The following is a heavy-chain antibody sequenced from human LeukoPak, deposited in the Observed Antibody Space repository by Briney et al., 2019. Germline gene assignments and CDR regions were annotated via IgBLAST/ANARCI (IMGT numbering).Heavy chain of an antibody. CDR3: ARPYYFDSSGILFDY. CDR1: GYRFTSYW. CDR2: IYPGDSDT. J-gene: IGHJ4*02. D-gene: IGHD3-22*01. Sequence: PGESLKIPCKGSGYRFTSYWIGWVRQMPGKGLEWMGIIYPGDSDTRYSPSLEGQVTISADKSISTAYLQWSSLKASDTAMYYCARPYYFDSSGILFDYWGQGTLVTVSS. V-gene: IGHV5-51*01.